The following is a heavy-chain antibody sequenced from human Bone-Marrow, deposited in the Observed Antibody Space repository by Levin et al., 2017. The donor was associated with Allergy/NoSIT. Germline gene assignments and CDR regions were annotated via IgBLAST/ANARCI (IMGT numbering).Heavy chain of an antibody. D-gene: IGHD5-24*01. CDR2: IYYSGST. J-gene: IGHJ5*02. Sequence: SQTLSLTCTLSGDSISGSYWGWVRQPPGKALEWIGYIYYSGSTFYNPSLASRVTISVDTSKNQFSLKLSSVTAADTAVYHCAKIGDGYNNRFDVWGQGTLVTVSS. CDR1: GDSISGSY. V-gene: IGHV4-59*01. CDR3: AKIGDGYNNRFDV.